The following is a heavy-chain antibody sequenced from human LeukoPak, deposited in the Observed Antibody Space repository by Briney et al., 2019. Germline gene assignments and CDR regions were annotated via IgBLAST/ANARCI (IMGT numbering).Heavy chain of an antibody. D-gene: IGHD3-10*01. CDR2: IIPIFGTA. Sequence: SVKVSCKASGGTFSSYAISWVRQAPGQGLEWMGGIIPIFGTANYAQKFQGRVTITADESTSTAYMELSSLRSEDTAVYYCATGGSGSYYNTYYFDYWGQGTLVTVSS. CDR3: ATGGSGSYYNTYYFDY. V-gene: IGHV1-69*13. CDR1: GGTFSSYA. J-gene: IGHJ4*02.